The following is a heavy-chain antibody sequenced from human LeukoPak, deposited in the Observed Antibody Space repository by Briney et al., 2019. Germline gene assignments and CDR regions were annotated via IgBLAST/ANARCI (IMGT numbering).Heavy chain of an antibody. Sequence: GGSLRLSCAASGFTFSNYGKSWVRHAPRPGLEWVSTISCSCVSTYYAYSVKVRFTISRDNSKATMYLQMNSRRAEDTAVYYCAKDWGMGDQLLRIDYWGQGTLVTVSS. CDR1: GFTFSNYG. CDR3: AKDWGMGDQLLRIDY. V-gene: IGHV3-23*01. D-gene: IGHD2-2*01. J-gene: IGHJ4*02. CDR2: ISCSCVST.